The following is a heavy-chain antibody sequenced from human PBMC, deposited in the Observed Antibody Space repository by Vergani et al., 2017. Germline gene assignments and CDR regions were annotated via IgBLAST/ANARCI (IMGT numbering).Heavy chain of an antibody. Sequence: QVQLVQSGAEVKKPGSSVKVSCKASGGTFSSYAISWVRQAPGQGLEWMGRIIPILGIANNAQKFQGRVTITADKSTSTAYMELSSRRSEDTAVYYCAGCSGGSCHIGAFDIWGQGTMVTVSS. CDR3: AGCSGGSCHIGAFDI. CDR1: GGTFSSYA. J-gene: IGHJ3*02. CDR2: IIPILGIA. V-gene: IGHV1-69*04. D-gene: IGHD2-15*01.